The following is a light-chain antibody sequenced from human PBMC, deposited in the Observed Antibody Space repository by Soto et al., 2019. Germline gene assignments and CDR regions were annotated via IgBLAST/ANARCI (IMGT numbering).Light chain of an antibody. CDR3: AAWDDSLSGPSVV. J-gene: IGLJ2*01. V-gene: IGLV1-47*01. CDR1: SSNIGSNY. Sequence: QSVLTQPPSASGTPGQRVTISCSGSSSNIGSNYVYWYQQLPGTAPKLLIYRNNQRPSGVPDRFSSSKSGTSASLAISGLRSEDEADYYCAAWDDSLSGPSVVFGGGTKLTVL. CDR2: RNN.